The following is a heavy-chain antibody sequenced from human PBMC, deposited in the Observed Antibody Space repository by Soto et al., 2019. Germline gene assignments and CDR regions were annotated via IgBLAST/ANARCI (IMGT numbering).Heavy chain of an antibody. J-gene: IGHJ4*02. CDR1: GFTFSDYA. V-gene: IGHV3-7*01. CDR2: IKQDGSEK. CDR3: ARDVYYYDSSAYWAY. Sequence: PGGSLRLSCAASGFTFSDYAMHWVRQAPGKGLEWVANIKQDGSEKYYVDSVKGRFTISRDNAKNSLYLQMNSLRAEDTAVYYCARDVYYYDSSAYWAYWGQGTLVTVSS. D-gene: IGHD3-22*01.